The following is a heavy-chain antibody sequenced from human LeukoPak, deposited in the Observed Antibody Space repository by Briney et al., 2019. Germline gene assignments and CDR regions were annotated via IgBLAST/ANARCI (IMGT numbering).Heavy chain of an antibody. CDR2: ISYDGSNK. D-gene: IGHD4-17*01. J-gene: IGHJ4*02. CDR3: ARGYGPGDY. CDR1: GFTFSSYA. Sequence: GGSLRLSCAASGFTFSSYAMHWVRQAPGKGLEWVAVISYDGSNKYYADSVKGRFTISRDNSKNTLYPQMNSLRAEDTAVYYCARGYGPGDYWGQGTLVTVSS. V-gene: IGHV3-30*01.